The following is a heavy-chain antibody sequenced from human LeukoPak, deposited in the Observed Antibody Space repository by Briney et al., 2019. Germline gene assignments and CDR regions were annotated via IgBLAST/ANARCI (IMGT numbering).Heavy chain of an antibody. Sequence: SQTLSLTCAISGDSVSNNSVAWNWIRHSPSRGLEWLGRTYYRSKWYNDYAVSVKGRITINPETAKNQFSLQLNSVTPEDTAVYYCVRDMDYYGSGNYYNSRWFDPWGQGTLVTVSS. V-gene: IGHV6-1*01. CDR3: VRDMDYYGSGNYYNSRWFDP. D-gene: IGHD3-10*01. J-gene: IGHJ5*02. CDR1: GDSVSNNSVA. CDR2: TYYRSKWYN.